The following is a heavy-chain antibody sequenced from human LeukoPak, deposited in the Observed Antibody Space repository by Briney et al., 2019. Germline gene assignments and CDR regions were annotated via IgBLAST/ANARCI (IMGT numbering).Heavy chain of an antibody. V-gene: IGHV3-23*01. Sequence: PGGSLRLSCAASGFTFSSYALSWVRQAPGKGLEWVSGITDSGTGTYYADSVKGRFTISRDNSKNTLYLQMNSLRAEDTAVYYCAKGKPYPTYYYDSSGYYAPVYWGQGTLVTVSS. J-gene: IGHJ4*02. CDR2: ITDSGTGT. D-gene: IGHD3-22*01. CDR1: GFTFSSYA. CDR3: AKGKPYPTYYYDSSGYYAPVY.